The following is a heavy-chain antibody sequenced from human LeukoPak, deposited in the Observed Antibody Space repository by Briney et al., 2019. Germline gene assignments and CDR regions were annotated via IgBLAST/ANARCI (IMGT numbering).Heavy chain of an antibody. V-gene: IGHV3-48*03. D-gene: IGHD6-13*01. CDR3: AKDATPALGTVYMDV. J-gene: IGHJ6*03. CDR1: GFTFSNYE. CDR2: ISNFGDII. Sequence: GGSLKLSCAASGFTFSNYEMDWVRQAPGKGLEWISHISNFGDIIHYADSVEGRFTISRDNDKNSIYLQMNSLRAEDTAVYYCAKDATPALGTVYMDVWGKGTTVTISS.